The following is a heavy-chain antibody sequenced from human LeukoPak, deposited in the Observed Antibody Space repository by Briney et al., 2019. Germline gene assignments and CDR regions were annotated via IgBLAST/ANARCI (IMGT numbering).Heavy chain of an antibody. CDR1: GGTFSSYA. Sequence: SVKVSCKASGGTFSSYAISWVRQAPGQGLEWMGGIIPIFGTANYAQKFQGRVTITADESTSTAYMELSSLRSEDTAVYYCARGNIVVVPAADYYYYYYMDVWGKGTTVTISS. CDR2: IIPIFGTA. J-gene: IGHJ6*03. V-gene: IGHV1-69*13. D-gene: IGHD2-2*01. CDR3: ARGNIVVVPAADYYYYYYMDV.